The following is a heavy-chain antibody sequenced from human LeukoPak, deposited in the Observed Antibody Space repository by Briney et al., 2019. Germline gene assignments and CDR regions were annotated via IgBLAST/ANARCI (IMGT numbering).Heavy chain of an antibody. CDR1: GGSISSGGYS. D-gene: IGHD4-17*01. CDR3: ARDRDYGDCGGWFDP. J-gene: IGHJ5*02. CDR2: IYYSGST. V-gene: IGHV4-30-4*07. Sequence: SQTLSLTCAVSGGSISSGGYSWSWIRQPPGKGLEWIGYIYYSGSTYYNPSLKSRVTISVDTSKNQFSLKLSSVTAADTAVYYCARDRDYGDCGGWFDPWGQGTLVTVSS.